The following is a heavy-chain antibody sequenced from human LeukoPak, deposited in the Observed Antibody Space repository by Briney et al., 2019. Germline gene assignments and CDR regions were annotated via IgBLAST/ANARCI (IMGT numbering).Heavy chain of an antibody. CDR3: ARHPLRPAHYYYYMEV. CDR1: GGSISISSYY. J-gene: IGHJ6*03. Sequence: PSETLSLTCTVSGGSISISSYYWGWIRQPPRKGLEWIGSIYYSGSTYYNPSLKSRVTISVDTSKNQFSLKLSSVTAADTAVYYCARHPLRPAHYYYYMEVWGKGDTVTVSS. V-gene: IGHV4-39*01. CDR2: IYYSGST.